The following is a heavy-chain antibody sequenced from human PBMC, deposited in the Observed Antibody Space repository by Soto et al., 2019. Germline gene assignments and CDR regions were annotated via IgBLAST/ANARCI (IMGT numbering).Heavy chain of an antibody. D-gene: IGHD1-26*01. CDR2: VTSSASST. CDR1: GFTFSSFA. V-gene: IGHV3-23*01. Sequence: GQLLESGGGMVQPGGSLRLSCAASGFTFSSFAMNWVRLPPGRGLEWVAAVTSSASSTHYAGSVKGRFTISRDNSKNTLYLQMHSLRADDTAVYYCAKGGAVLLDPFDVWGQGTMVTVSS. J-gene: IGHJ3*01. CDR3: AKGGAVLLDPFDV.